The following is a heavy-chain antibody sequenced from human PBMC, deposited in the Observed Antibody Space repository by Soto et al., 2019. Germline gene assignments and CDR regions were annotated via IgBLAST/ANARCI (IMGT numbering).Heavy chain of an antibody. V-gene: IGHV1-69*13. CDR3: ARVQKPYYDILTGYYNRGGYYYYGMDV. J-gene: IGHJ6*02. D-gene: IGHD3-9*01. Sequence: GASVKVSCKASGGTFSSYSISWVRQAPGQGLEWMGGIIPIFGTANYAQKFQGRVTITADESTSTAYMELSSLRSEDTAVYYCARVQKPYYDILTGYYNRGGYYYYGMDVWGQGTTVTVSS. CDR1: GGTFSSYS. CDR2: IIPIFGTA.